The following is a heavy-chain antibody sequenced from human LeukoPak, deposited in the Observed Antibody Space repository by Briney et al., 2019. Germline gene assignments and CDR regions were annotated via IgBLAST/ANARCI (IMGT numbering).Heavy chain of an antibody. D-gene: IGHD4-17*01. CDR3: ARGVFADYGVFRFDY. J-gene: IGHJ4*02. CDR1: GYTFTTNY. CDR2: INPSGGST. V-gene: IGHV1-46*01. Sequence: ASVKVSCKASGYTFTTNYMHWVRQAPGQGLEWMGIINPSGGSTSYAQTFQGRVTMTRDTSTSTVYMELSSLRSEDTAVYYCARGVFADYGVFRFDYWGQGTLVTVSS.